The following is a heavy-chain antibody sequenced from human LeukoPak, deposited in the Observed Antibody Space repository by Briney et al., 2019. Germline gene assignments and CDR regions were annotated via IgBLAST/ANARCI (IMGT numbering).Heavy chain of an antibody. D-gene: IGHD1-1*01. CDR1: GFIFNNYG. V-gene: IGHV3-33*01. CDR3: ARDVHDRWYSDY. J-gene: IGHJ4*02. CDR2: IRYDGSNK. Sequence: GRSLRLSCAASGFIFNNYGMHWVRQAPGKGLEWVAFIRYDGSNKYYADSVKGRFTISRDNSKNTLHLQMNSLRAEDTAVYYCARDVHDRWYSDYWGQGTLVTVSS.